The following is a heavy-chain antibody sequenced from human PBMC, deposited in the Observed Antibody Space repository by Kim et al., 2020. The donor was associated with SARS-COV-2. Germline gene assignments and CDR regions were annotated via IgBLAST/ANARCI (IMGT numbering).Heavy chain of an antibody. CDR2: TYYRSKWYN. D-gene: IGHD3-10*01. CDR3: ARGPPYYGSGNIRGMDV. CDR1: GDSVPRNSIA. Sequence: SQTLSLTCAISGDSVPRNSIAWNWIRQSPSRGLEWLGRTYYRSKWYNDYAVSVKRRITINADTSKNQFSLQLSSVTPEDTAVYYCARGPPYYGSGNIRGMDVWGQGTPVTASS. V-gene: IGHV6-1*01. J-gene: IGHJ6*02.